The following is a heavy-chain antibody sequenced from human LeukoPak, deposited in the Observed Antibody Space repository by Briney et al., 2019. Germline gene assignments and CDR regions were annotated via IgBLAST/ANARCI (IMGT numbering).Heavy chain of an antibody. CDR2: IIPIFGTA. Sequence: SVNLSCKSSGGTFSSYAISWVRQAPGQGLEWMGRIIPIFGTANYAQKFQGRVTITTDESTSKAYMELSSLGSEDTAVYYCASEDTAMDAFDIWGQGTMVTVSS. CDR1: GGTFSSYA. V-gene: IGHV1-69*05. J-gene: IGHJ3*02. D-gene: IGHD5-18*01. CDR3: ASEDTAMDAFDI.